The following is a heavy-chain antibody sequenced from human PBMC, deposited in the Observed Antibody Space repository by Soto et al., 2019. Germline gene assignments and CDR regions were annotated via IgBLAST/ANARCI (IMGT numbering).Heavy chain of an antibody. J-gene: IGHJ4*02. CDR1: GGSISSDGYY. V-gene: IGHV4-31*03. Sequence: QVQLQESGPGQVKHSQTLCLTCTVSGGSISSDGYYWSWIRRHPGKGLEWIGYIYYSGSTYYNPSLKSRVTISVDTSKNQFSLKLSSVTAADTAVYYCAGIYSGSPGGTLRYWGQGTLVTVSS. CDR3: AGIYSGSPGGTLRY. CDR2: IYYSGST. D-gene: IGHD1-26*01.